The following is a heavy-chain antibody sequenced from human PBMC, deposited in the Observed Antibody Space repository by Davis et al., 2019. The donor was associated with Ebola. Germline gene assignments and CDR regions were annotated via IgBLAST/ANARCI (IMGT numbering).Heavy chain of an antibody. D-gene: IGHD6-19*01. V-gene: IGHV3-33*01. CDR1: GFTFSSYG. CDR3: TSPIAVAGANYYYYGMDV. J-gene: IGHJ6*02. Sequence: PGGSLRLSCAASGFTFSSYGMHWVRQAPGKGLEWVAVIWYDGSNKYYADSVKGRSTISRDNSKNTLYLQMNSLKTEDTAVYYCTSPIAVAGANYYYYGMDVWGQGTTVTVSS. CDR2: IWYDGSNK.